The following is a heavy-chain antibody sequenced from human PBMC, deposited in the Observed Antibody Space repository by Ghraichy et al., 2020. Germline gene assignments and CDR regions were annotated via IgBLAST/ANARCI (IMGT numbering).Heavy chain of an antibody. CDR2: IYQSGSI. J-gene: IGHJ4*02. Sequence: SETLSLTCTVTGSSSSSSTLLGFVRHPLREEQEWIGEIYQSGSINYNPSLKSRVTISIDKSKNHPSLKLTSVTAADTAVYYCAGRSIRGSFAFDYWGQGTLFFVAS. D-gene: IGHD1-1*01. V-gene: IGHV4-4*02. CDR3: AGRSIRGSFAFDY. CDR1: GSSSSSSTL.